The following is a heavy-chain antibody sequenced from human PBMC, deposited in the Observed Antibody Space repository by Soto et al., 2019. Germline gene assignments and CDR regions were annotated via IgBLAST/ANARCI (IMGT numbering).Heavy chain of an antibody. D-gene: IGHD3-16*01. CDR1: GFTFSSYW. J-gene: IGHJ5*02. V-gene: IGHV3-74*01. Sequence: EVQLVESGGGLVQPGGSLRLPCAASGFTFSSYWMHWVRQAPGKGLVWVSRINSDGSSTSYADSVKGRFTISRDNAKNTLYLQMNSLRAEDTAVYYCAKGWVGDNWFDPWGQGTLVTVSS. CDR3: AKGWVGDNWFDP. CDR2: INSDGSST.